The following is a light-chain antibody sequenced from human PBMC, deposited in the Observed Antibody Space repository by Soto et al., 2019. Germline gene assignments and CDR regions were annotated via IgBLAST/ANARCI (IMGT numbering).Light chain of an antibody. CDR3: AAWDDSLNGWV. Sequence: QAVVTQPPSTSGTPGQRVTISCSGSSSNIGSNPVNWYQQLPGTAPKLLIYSNNLRPSGVPDRFSGSKSGTSASLAISGLQSEDEADYYCAAWDDSLNGWVFGGGTKLTVL. J-gene: IGLJ3*02. V-gene: IGLV1-44*01. CDR2: SNN. CDR1: SSNIGSNP.